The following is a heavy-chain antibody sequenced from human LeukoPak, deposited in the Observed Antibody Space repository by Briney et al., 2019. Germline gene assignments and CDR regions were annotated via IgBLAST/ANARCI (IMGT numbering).Heavy chain of an antibody. CDR3: ASSYYDSSGSGAFDI. J-gene: IGHJ3*02. Sequence: GESLKISCKGSGYSFTSYWIGWVRQMPGKGLEWMGIIYPGDSDTRYSPSFQGQVTISADKSISTAYPQWSSLKASDTAMYYCASSYYDSSGSGAFDIWGQGTMVTVSS. CDR1: GYSFTSYW. D-gene: IGHD3-22*01. V-gene: IGHV5-51*01. CDR2: IYPGDSDT.